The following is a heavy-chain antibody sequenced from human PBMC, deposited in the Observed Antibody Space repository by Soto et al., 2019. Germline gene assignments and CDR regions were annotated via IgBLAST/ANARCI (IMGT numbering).Heavy chain of an antibody. CDR3: ARDRVVVVPTIPPRYYYYGMDV. CDR1: GYTFTTYG. Sequence: QVHLVQSAAEVKKPGASVKVSCKASGYTFTTYGISWVRQVPGQGLEWMGWISAYNGNTNYAQNLQGRVTMTTDTSTSTAYMEVRSLRSDDTAVYYCARDRVVVVPTIPPRYYYYGMDVWGQGTTVIVSS. V-gene: IGHV1-18*01. J-gene: IGHJ6*02. CDR2: ISAYNGNT. D-gene: IGHD2-2*01.